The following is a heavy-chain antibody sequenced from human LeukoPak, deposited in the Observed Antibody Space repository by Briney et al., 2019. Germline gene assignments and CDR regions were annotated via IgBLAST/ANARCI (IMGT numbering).Heavy chain of an antibody. Sequence: SVKVSCKASGGTFSSYAISWVRQAPGQGLEWMGGIIPIFGTANYAQKFQGRVTITADESTSTAYMELSSLRSEDTAVYYCARDRCYDSSGYYPRLDDYWGQGTLVTVSS. CDR3: ARDRCYDSSGYYPRLDDY. CDR1: GGTFSSYA. D-gene: IGHD3-22*01. V-gene: IGHV1-69*01. CDR2: IIPIFGTA. J-gene: IGHJ4*02.